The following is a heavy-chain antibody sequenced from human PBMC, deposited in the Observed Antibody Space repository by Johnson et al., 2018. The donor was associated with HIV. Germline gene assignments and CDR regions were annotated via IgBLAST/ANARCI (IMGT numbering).Heavy chain of an antibody. J-gene: IGHJ3*02. V-gene: IGHV3-7*01. Sequence: VQVVESGGGLVKPGGSLRLSCAASGFTFSDYYMSWIRQAPGKGLEWVANIKQDGSEKYYVDSVKGRFTISRDNAKNSLYLQMNSLRAEDTAVYYCARDAVAAANAFDIWGQGTMVTVSS. D-gene: IGHD6-19*01. CDR2: IKQDGSEK. CDR3: ARDAVAAANAFDI. CDR1: GFTFSDYY.